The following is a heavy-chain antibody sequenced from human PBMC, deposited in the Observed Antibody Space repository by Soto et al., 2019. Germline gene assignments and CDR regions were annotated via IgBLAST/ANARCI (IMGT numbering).Heavy chain of an antibody. CDR1: GGTFKNNG. CDR3: ARENGVAVATILYYFDY. V-gene: IGHV1-69*13. J-gene: IGHJ4*02. Sequence: SVKVSCKVPGGTFKNNGISWVRQAPGQGLERMGGIIPVFGTTNYAQKFQGRLTITADDFTSTVYMELSRLRYEDTAVYYCARENGVAVATILYYFDYWGPGTLVTVSS. CDR2: IIPVFGTT. D-gene: IGHD5-12*01.